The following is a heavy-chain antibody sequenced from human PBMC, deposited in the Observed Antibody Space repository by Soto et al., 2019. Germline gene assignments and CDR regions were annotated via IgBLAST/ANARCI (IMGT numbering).Heavy chain of an antibody. D-gene: IGHD4-17*01. J-gene: IGHJ4*02. Sequence: PSETLSLTCAVSSGSISSSNWWSWVRQPPGKGLEWIGEIYHSGSTNYNPSLKSRVTISVDKSKNQFSLKLSSVTAADTAVYYCARGVDYGDYSFDYWGQRTRGIVSS. CDR3: ARGVDYGDYSFDY. CDR2: IYHSGST. CDR1: SGSISSSNW. V-gene: IGHV4-4*02.